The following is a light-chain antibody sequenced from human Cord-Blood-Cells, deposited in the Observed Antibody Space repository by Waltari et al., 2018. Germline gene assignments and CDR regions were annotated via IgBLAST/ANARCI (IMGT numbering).Light chain of an antibody. CDR1: SFISYP. Sequence: SSELTQHPPQSSALGQTGTSTCQEVSFISYPASWYQQKPGQAPLLVIYGTHNRPSGIPHRFSGSSSGNTASLTITGAQAEDEADYYCNSRDSSGNQLVFGGGTKLTVL. CDR2: GTH. V-gene: IGLV3-19*01. CDR3: NSRDSSGNQLV. J-gene: IGLJ2*01.